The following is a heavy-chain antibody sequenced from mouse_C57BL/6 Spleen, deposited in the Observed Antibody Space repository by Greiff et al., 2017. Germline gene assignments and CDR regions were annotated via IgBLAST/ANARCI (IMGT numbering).Heavy chain of an antibody. V-gene: IGHV5-17*01. D-gene: IGHD1-1*01. CDR2: ISSGSSTI. CDR3: ARVTTVVGAMDY. J-gene: IGHJ4*01. CDR1: GFTFSDYG. Sequence: EVKLVESGGGLVKPGGSLKLSCAASGFTFSDYGMHWVRQAPEKGLEWVAYISSGSSTIYYADTVKGRFTISRDNAKNTLFLQMTSLRAEDTAMYYCARVTTVVGAMDYWGQGTSVTVSS.